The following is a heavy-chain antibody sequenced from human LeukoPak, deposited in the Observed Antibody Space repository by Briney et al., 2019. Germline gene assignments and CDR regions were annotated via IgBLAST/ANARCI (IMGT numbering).Heavy chain of an antibody. CDR2: ISNSGVST. Sequence: PGGSLRLSCEASGFTFDNYAMSWVSQAAGEWLGWVSAISNSGVSTHYADSVKGRFTISRDNSKNTLYLQMDSLRAEDTAVYYCANPWGRIAAAVFNYWGQGTLVTVSS. CDR1: GFTFDNYA. D-gene: IGHD6-13*01. V-gene: IGHV3-23*01. CDR3: ANPWGRIAAAVFNY. J-gene: IGHJ4*02.